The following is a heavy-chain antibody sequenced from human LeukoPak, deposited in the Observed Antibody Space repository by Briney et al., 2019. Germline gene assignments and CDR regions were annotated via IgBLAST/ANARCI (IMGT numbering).Heavy chain of an antibody. CDR2: ITSDSRYI. V-gene: IGHV3-21*01. CDR1: GFTFSSYN. Sequence: PGGSLRLSCAASGFTFSSYNMNWVRQAPGKGLEWVSSITSDSRYIYYADSVKGRFTISRDNAKNSLYLQMNSLRAEDTAVYYCARDLAQGYYDSSHAFDIWGQGTMVTVPS. D-gene: IGHD3-22*01. J-gene: IGHJ3*02. CDR3: ARDLAQGYYDSSHAFDI.